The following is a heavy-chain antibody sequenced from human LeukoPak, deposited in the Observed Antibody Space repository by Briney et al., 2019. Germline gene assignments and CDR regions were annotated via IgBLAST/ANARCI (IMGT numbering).Heavy chain of an antibody. CDR1: GYTFTSYA. V-gene: IGHV1-69*13. D-gene: IGHD1-26*01. CDR2: IIPIFGTA. Sequence: ASVKVSCKASGYTFTSYAMNWVRQAPGQGLEWMGGIIPIFGTANYAQKFQGRVTITADESTSTAYMELSSLRSEDTAVYYCAREGRGFDYWGQGTLVTVSS. J-gene: IGHJ4*02. CDR3: AREGRGFDY.